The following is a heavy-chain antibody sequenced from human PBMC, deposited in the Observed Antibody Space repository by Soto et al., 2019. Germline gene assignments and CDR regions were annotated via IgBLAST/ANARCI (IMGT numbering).Heavy chain of an antibody. J-gene: IGHJ4*02. Sequence: SETLSLTCTVSGGSISSGDYYWSWIRQPPGKGLEWIGYIYYSGSTYYNPSLKSRVTISVDTSKNQFSLKLSSVTAADTAVYYRARGDNGSGSYYWGQGTLVTAPQ. CDR2: IYYSGST. V-gene: IGHV4-30-4*01. CDR3: ARGDNGSGSYY. D-gene: IGHD3-10*01. CDR1: GGSISSGDYY.